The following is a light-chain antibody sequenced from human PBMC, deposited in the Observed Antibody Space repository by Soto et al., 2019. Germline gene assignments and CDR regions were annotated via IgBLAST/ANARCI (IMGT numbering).Light chain of an antibody. V-gene: IGLV1-40*01. CDR2: GNT. CDR1: SCNIGAGYD. J-gene: IGLJ1*01. Sequence: QSVLTQPPSVSGAPGQRVIISCTGSSCNIGAGYDVHWYQQLPGTAPKLLIYGNTNRPSGVPDRFSGSKSGTSASLAITGLQAEDEADYYCQSYDSSLSGWVFGTGTKLTVL. CDR3: QSYDSSLSGWV.